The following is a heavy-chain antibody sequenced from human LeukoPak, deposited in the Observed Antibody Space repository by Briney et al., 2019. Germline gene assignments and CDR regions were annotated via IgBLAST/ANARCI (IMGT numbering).Heavy chain of an antibody. D-gene: IGHD1-26*01. J-gene: IGHJ4*02. CDR3: TRKGRSTLDY. V-gene: IGHV1-2*02. CDR2: IDPNSGGT. Sequence: ASVKVSCKTSGYIFTGYYIYWVRQAPGHGFEWMGWIDPNSGGTNSSQKFQDRVSMARDTSVSTAYMELSRLRSDDTSIYFCTRKGRSTLDYWGQGTLVTLSS. CDR1: GYIFTGYY.